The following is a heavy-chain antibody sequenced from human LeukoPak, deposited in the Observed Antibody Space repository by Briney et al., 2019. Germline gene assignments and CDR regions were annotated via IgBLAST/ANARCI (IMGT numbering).Heavy chain of an antibody. D-gene: IGHD6-19*01. V-gene: IGHV4-39*01. CDR1: GDPISSSSYY. J-gene: IGHJ4*02. Sequence: SETLSLICTVSGDPISSSSYYWGWLRQPPGKGLEWIGSMYYSGITYYNPSLKSRVTISVDTSKIQFSLTLCSVTPRDSSEYYCASGLYTSGWFHFDYWGQGTLVTVSS. CDR3: ASGLYTSGWFHFDY. CDR2: MYYSGIT.